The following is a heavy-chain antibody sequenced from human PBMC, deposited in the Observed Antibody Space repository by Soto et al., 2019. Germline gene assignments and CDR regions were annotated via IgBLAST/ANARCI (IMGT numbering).Heavy chain of an antibody. J-gene: IGHJ6*03. CDR2: ISSSSSSYI. CDR1: GFTFSSYS. Sequence: GGSLRLSCAASGFTFSSYSMNWVRQAPGKGLEWVSSISSSSSSYIYYADSVKGRFTISRDNAKNSLYLQMNSLRAEDTAVYYCAAGPYGSGSYYYYYMDVWGKGTTVTVSS. CDR3: AAGPYGSGSYYYYYMDV. V-gene: IGHV3-21*01. D-gene: IGHD3-10*01.